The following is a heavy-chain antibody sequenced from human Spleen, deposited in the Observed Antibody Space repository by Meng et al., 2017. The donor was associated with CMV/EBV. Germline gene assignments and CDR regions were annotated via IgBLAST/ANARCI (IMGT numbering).Heavy chain of an antibody. CDR2: IYWDDDK. J-gene: IGHJ5*02. D-gene: IGHD1-20*01. CDR1: WFSLSTSGVG. V-gene: IGHV2-5*02. Sequence: QITLKESGPTLVKPTQTLTLTCTFSWFSLSTSGVGVGWIRQPPGKALEWLALIYWDDDKRYSPSLKSRLTITKDTSKNQVVLTMTNMDPVDTATYYCAHIPSLITGTTWFDPWGQGTLVTVSS. CDR3: AHIPSLITGTTWFDP.